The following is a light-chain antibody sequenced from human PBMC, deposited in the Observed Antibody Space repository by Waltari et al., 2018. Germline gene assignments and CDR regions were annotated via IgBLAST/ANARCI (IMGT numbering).Light chain of an antibody. Sequence: QSVLTQPPSASGTPGQRLTIPCSGSTSNTGRTTVNWYHQPPATAPNLLIYSSNQRPSGVPARFSGSKSGTSASLAISGLQSEDEADYYCAAWDDSLNGLYVFGPGTKVTVL. CDR1: TSNTGRTT. J-gene: IGLJ1*01. V-gene: IGLV1-44*01. CDR3: AAWDDSLNGLYV. CDR2: SSN.